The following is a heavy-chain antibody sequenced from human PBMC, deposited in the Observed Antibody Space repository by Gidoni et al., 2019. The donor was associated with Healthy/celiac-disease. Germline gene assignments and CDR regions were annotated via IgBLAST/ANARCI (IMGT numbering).Heavy chain of an antibody. Sequence: EVQLVESGGGLVQPGGSLSLSCAASGFPFSSYWMSWVRQAPGKGLEWVANIKQDGSEKYYVDSVKGRFTISRDNAKNSLYLQMNSLRAEDTAVYYCARQKGMAGKFDYWGQGTLVTVSS. CDR3: ARQKGMAGKFDY. J-gene: IGHJ4*02. CDR2: IKQDGSEK. D-gene: IGHD6-19*01. V-gene: IGHV3-7*01. CDR1: GFPFSSYW.